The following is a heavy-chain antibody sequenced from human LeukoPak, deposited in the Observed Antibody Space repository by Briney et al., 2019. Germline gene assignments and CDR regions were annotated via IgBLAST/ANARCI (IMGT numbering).Heavy chain of an antibody. CDR2: ISSDGSST. D-gene: IGHD2-21*02. J-gene: IGHJ4*02. Sequence: GGSLRLSCAASGFTFRSYAMHWIRQAPGKRLEYVSAISSDGSSTFYANSVQGRFTISRDNSKNTLYLQMGSLRPEDMAVYYCARAKAGVTASDHWGQGTLVTVSS. V-gene: IGHV3-64*01. CDR1: GFTFRSYA. CDR3: ARAKAGVTASDH.